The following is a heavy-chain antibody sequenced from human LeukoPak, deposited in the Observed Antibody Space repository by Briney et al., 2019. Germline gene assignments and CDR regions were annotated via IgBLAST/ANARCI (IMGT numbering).Heavy chain of an antibody. J-gene: IGHJ4*02. CDR2: IKSDGSST. D-gene: IGHD2-15*01. V-gene: IGHV3-74*01. Sequence: GGSLRLSCAASGFTFSNYWMHWVRQAPGTGLVWVSRIKSDGSSTTYADSVKGRFTISRDNAKDTLYLQMNSLRADDTAVYYCARGPDCSGGSCYPGRFDYWGRGTLVTVSS. CDR3: ARGPDCSGGSCYPGRFDY. CDR1: GFTFSNYW.